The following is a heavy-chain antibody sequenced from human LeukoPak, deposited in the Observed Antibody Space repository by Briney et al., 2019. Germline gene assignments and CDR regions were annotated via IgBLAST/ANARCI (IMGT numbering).Heavy chain of an antibody. CDR3: ARDYYEPTYDYYFDC. CDR2: ISGSGGST. V-gene: IGHV3-23*01. Sequence: GGSLRLSCAASGFTFSSYAMSWVRQAPGKGLEWVSAISGSGGSTYYADSVRGRFTISRDNSKNTLYLHMNSLRAEDTALYYCARDYYEPTYDYYFDCWGQGTLVTVSS. CDR1: GFTFSSYA. D-gene: IGHD1-26*01. J-gene: IGHJ4*02.